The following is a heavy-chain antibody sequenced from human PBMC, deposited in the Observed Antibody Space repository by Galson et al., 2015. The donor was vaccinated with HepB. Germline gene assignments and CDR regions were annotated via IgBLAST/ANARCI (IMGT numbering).Heavy chain of an antibody. CDR1: GFTFSSYC. CDR2: ISSSSSYI. CDR3: ARELSGWYDSGAFDI. Sequence: SLRLSCAASGFTFSSYCMNWVRQAPGKGLEWVSSISSSSSYIYYADSVKGRFTISRDNAKNSLYLQMNSLRAEDTAVYYCARELSGWYDSGAFDIWGQGTMVTVSS. D-gene: IGHD6-19*01. V-gene: IGHV3-21*01. J-gene: IGHJ3*02.